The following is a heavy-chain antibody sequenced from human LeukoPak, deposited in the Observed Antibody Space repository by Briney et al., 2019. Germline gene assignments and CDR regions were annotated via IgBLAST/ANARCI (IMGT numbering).Heavy chain of an antibody. J-gene: IGHJ4*02. CDR1: GYSISSGYY. CDR3: ARLGIDY. V-gene: IGHV4-38-2*01. CDR2: IYHSGST. D-gene: IGHD7-27*01. Sequence: PSETLSLTXAVSGYSISSGYYWGWMRQPPGKGLEWIGSIYHSGSTYYNPSLKSRVTISVDTSKNQFSLKLSSVTAADTAVYYCARLGIDYWGQGTLVTVSS.